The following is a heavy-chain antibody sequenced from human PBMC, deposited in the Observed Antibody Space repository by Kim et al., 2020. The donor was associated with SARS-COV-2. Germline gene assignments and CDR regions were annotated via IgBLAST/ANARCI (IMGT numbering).Heavy chain of an antibody. CDR1: GDSISSYY. D-gene: IGHD1-26*01. Sequence: SETLSLTCTVSGDSISSYYWSWIRQPPGKGLEWIGYFYYSGSTNYNPSLKSRVTISVDTSNNQFSLNLSSVTAADTAVYYCARLIRSGSRNAFDIWGQGTMVTVSS. V-gene: IGHV4-59*08. J-gene: IGHJ3*02. CDR2: FYYSGST. CDR3: ARLIRSGSRNAFDI.